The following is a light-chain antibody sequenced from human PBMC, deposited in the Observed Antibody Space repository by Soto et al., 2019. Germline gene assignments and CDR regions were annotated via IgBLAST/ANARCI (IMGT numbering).Light chain of an antibody. Sequence: NVFTQSPGTLSLSPGDRATLSCSASYSVSSDYVAWYQQKPGQALRLLIYDASNRATGIPARFSGSGSGTDFTLTISSLEPEDFAVYYCQKRSNWPPITFGQGTRLEIK. J-gene: IGKJ5*01. CDR3: QKRSNWPPIT. V-gene: IGKV3-11*01. CDR1: YSVSSDY. CDR2: DAS.